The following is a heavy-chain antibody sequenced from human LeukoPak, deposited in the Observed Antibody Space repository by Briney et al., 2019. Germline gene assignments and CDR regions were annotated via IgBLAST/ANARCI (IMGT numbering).Heavy chain of an antibody. CDR1: GFTVSSNY. CDR3: ARVVGYCSGTSCYTGRYYYMDV. V-gene: IGHV3-53*01. J-gene: IGHJ6*03. D-gene: IGHD2-2*02. Sequence: GGSQRLSCAASGFTVSSNYMSWVRQAPGKGLEWVSVIYSGGSTYYADSVKGRFTISRDNSKNTLYLQMNSLRAEDTAVYYCARVVGYCSGTSCYTGRYYYMDVWGKGTTVTVSS. CDR2: IYSGGST.